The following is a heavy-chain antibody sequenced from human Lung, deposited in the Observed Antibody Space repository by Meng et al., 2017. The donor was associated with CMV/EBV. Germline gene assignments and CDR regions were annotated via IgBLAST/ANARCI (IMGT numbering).Heavy chain of an antibody. Sequence: RVRAWGHGLVKSKGTLSHTCTVSGGSNSSSSYYWAWIRQPPGEGLEWIGSVVYSGTTYYTSSLKSRVSISVDTSKNQFSLKLSSVTAADTAVYYCARHHHSPTFDYWGQGTLVTVSS. CDR3: ARHHHSPTFDY. CDR2: VVYSGTT. J-gene: IGHJ4*02. V-gene: IGHV4-39*01. D-gene: IGHD1-14*01. CDR1: GGSNSSSSYY.